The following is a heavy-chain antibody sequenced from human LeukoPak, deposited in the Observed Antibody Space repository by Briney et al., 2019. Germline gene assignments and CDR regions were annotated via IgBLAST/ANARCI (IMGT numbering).Heavy chain of an antibody. J-gene: IGHJ4*02. CDR1: GGTFSNYP. CDR3: ARGPYDGTYYFES. D-gene: IGHD3-16*01. Sequence: ASVKVSCKASGGTFSNYPISWVRQAPGQGLEWMGRIIPILSISNYAQKFQDRVAISADYSTTTAHMELTSLRSDDTAVYYCARGPYDGTYYFESWGQGTLVTVSS. V-gene: IGHV1-69*02. CDR2: IIPILSIS.